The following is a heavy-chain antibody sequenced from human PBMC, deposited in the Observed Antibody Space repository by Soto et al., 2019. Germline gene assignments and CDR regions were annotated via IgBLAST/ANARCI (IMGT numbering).Heavy chain of an antibody. J-gene: IGHJ4*02. Sequence: QVQLVQSGAEVKKPGSSVKVSCKASGGTFSSLAISWVRQAPGQGLEWMGGPVPVFGTANYAQKFQGRVTITEDTSTSTSYMELGSLRSEDTAVYYCARCPGVFDYWGQGTLVTVSS. CDR2: PVPVFGTA. D-gene: IGHD3-10*02. V-gene: IGHV1-69*06. CDR1: GGTFSSLA. CDR3: ARCPGVFDY.